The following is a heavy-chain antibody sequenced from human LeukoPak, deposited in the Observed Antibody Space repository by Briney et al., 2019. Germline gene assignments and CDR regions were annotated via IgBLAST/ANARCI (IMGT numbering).Heavy chain of an antibody. D-gene: IGHD2-2*01. CDR3: AKDSSGTLDY. Sequence: PGRSLRLSCAASGFTFDDYAMHWVRQAPGKGLEWVSGISWNSGSIGHADSVKGRFTISRDNAKNSLYLQMNSLRAEDTALYYCAKDSSGTLDYWGQGTLVTVSS. J-gene: IGHJ4*02. CDR1: GFTFDDYA. CDR2: ISWNSGSI. V-gene: IGHV3-9*01.